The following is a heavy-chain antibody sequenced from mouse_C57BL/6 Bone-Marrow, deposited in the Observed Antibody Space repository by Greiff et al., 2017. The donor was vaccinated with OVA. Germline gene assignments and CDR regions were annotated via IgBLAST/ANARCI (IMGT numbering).Heavy chain of an antibody. CDR1: GYTFTDYY. CDR3: APYSNGWYFDV. V-gene: IGHV1-26*01. J-gene: IGHJ1*03. Sequence: EVQLQQSGPELVKPGASVKISCKASGYTFTDYYMNWVKQSHGKSLEWIGDINPNNGGTSYNQKFKGKATLTVDKSSSTAYMELRSLTSEDSAVYYCAPYSNGWYFDVWGTGTTVTVSS. D-gene: IGHD2-5*01. CDR2: INPNNGGT.